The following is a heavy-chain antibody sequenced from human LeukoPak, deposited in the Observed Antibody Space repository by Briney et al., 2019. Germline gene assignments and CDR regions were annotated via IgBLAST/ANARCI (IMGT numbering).Heavy chain of an antibody. CDR2: ISGSGQST. CDR1: GFTFHTYA. V-gene: IGHV3-23*01. J-gene: IGHJ4*02. D-gene: IGHD1-7*01. Sequence: PGGSLRLSCVASGFTFHTYAMVWVRQAPGKGLEWVSTISGSGQSTYYADSVKDRFSISRDNSRNTLFLQMDGLRPEDTATYYCAKTDNWNYFHVDYWGQGTLVTVSS. CDR3: AKTDNWNYFHVDY.